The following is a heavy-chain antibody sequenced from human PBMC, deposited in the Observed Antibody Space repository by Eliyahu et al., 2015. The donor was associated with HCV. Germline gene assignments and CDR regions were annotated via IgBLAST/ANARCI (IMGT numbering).Heavy chain of an antibody. D-gene: IGHD6-19*01. V-gene: IGHV3-30-3*01. CDR1: GFTFSSYA. CDR2: ISYDGSNK. J-gene: IGHJ6*02. Sequence: QVQLVESGGGVVQPGRSLRLSCAASGFTFSSYAMHWVRQAPGKGLGWVAVISYDGSNKYYADSVKGRFTISRDNSKNTLYLQMNSLRAEDTAVYYCASQGYSSGWFYYYYGMDVWGQGTTVTVSS. CDR3: ASQGYSSGWFYYYYGMDV.